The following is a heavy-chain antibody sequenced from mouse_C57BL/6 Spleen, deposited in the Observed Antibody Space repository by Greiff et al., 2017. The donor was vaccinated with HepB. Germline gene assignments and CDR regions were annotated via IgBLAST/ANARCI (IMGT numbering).Heavy chain of an antibody. CDR1: GYTFTSYW. Sequence: QVQLQQSGAELVMPGASVKLSCKASGYTFTSYWMHWVKQRPGQGLEWIGEIDPSDSYTNYNQKFKGKSTLTVDKSSSTAYMQLSSLTSEDSAVYYCARGGYYGNFYAMDYWGQGTSVTVSS. D-gene: IGHD2-1*01. CDR2: IDPSDSYT. V-gene: IGHV1-69*01. CDR3: ARGGYYGNFYAMDY. J-gene: IGHJ4*01.